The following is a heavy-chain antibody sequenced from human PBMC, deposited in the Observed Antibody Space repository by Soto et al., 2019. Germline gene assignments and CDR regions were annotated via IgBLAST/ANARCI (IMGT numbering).Heavy chain of an antibody. V-gene: IGHV4-4*02. CDR1: GGSISSSNL. CDR3: ARLRNCSGGSCYSSGWFDP. CDR2: IYHSGST. D-gene: IGHD2-15*01. Sequence: SETLSLTCAVSGGSISSSNLWSWVRQPPGKGLEWIGEIYHSGSTNYNPTLKSRVTISVDKSKNQFSLKLSSVTAADTAVYYCARLRNCSGGSCYSSGWFDPWGRGTLVTVSS. J-gene: IGHJ5*02.